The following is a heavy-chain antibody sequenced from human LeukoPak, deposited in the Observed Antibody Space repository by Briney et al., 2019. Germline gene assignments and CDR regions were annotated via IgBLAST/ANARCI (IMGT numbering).Heavy chain of an antibody. J-gene: IGHJ5*02. D-gene: IGHD2-2*01. V-gene: IGHV4-34*01. CDR2: INHSGST. CDR3: ARLGIVVVPAAQTWLDP. Sequence: NTSETLSLTCAVYGGSFSGYYWSWIRQPPGKGLEWIGEINHSGSTNYNPSLKSRVTISVDTSKNQFSLKLSSVTAADTAVYYCARLGIVVVPAAQTWLDPWGQGTLVTVSS. CDR1: GGSFSGYY.